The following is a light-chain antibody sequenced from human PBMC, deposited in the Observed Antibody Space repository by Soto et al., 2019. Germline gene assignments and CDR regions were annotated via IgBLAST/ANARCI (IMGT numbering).Light chain of an antibody. V-gene: IGKV1-39*01. CDR1: QNIGNY. CDR2: AAS. Sequence: DIQMTQSPSSLSASVGDRVTITCRASQNIGNYLNWYQHKPGKAPNLLIYAASSLQSGVPSRFSGSGSGTDFTLTISSLQPEDFASYYCQESYGTHWTFGQGTKVEIK. CDR3: QESYGTHWT. J-gene: IGKJ1*01.